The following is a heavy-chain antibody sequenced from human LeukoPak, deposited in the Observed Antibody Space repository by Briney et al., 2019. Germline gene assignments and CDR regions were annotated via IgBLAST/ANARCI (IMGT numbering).Heavy chain of an antibody. CDR3: ASDHCTSSSCYEDHYYVIDV. V-gene: IGHV1-2*02. J-gene: IGHJ6*02. CDR1: GYTFTGYY. Sequence: ASVKVSCKASGYTFTGYYMHWVRQAPGQGLEWMGWINPNSGGTEYAQKFQGRVTMTRDTSITTAYMELSRLRSDDTAMYYCASDHCTSSSCYEDHYYVIDVWGQGTTVTVSS. D-gene: IGHD2-2*01. CDR2: INPNSGGT.